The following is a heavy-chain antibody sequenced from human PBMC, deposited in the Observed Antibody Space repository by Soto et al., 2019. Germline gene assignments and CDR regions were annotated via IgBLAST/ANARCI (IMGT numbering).Heavy chain of an antibody. CDR3: ARGRAIQLIFVQPFDN. CDR2: INHSGST. CDR1: GGSFSGYY. Sequence: SETLSLTCAVYGGSFSGYYWSWIRQPPGKGLEWIGEINHSGSTNYNPSLKSRVTISVDTSKNQFSLKLSPVTAADTAVYYCARGRAIQLIFVQPFDNWGQGALVTVSS. D-gene: IGHD5-18*01. V-gene: IGHV4-34*01. J-gene: IGHJ4*02.